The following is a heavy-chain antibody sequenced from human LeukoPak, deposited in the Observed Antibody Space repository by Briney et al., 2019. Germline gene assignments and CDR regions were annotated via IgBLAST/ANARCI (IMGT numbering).Heavy chain of an antibody. V-gene: IGHV3-49*03. D-gene: IGHD3-10*01. Sequence: GGSLRLSCTASGFTFGDYAMTWFRQAPGKGLEWVGFIRSKIYGGTTEYAASVKGRFTISRDDSKSIAYLQMNSLKTEDTAVYYCTRIYGSGSYRFDYWGQGTLVTVSS. CDR1: GFTFGDYA. J-gene: IGHJ4*02. CDR3: TRIYGSGSYRFDY. CDR2: IRSKIYGGTT.